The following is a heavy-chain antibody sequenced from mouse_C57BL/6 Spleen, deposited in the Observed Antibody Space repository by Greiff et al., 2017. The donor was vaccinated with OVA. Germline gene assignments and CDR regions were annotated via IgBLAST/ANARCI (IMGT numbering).Heavy chain of an antibody. CDR1: GFTFSNYW. D-gene: IGHD1-1*01. CDR3: TGFITTVVVLRDFDV. J-gene: IGHJ1*03. V-gene: IGHV6-3*01. CDR2: IRLKSDNYAT. Sequence: EVKLEESGGGLVQPGGSMKLSCVASGFTFSNYWMNWVRQSPEKGLEWVAQIRLKSDNYATHYAESVKGRFTISRDDSKSSVYLQMNNLRAEDTGIYYCTGFITTVVVLRDFDVWGTGTTVTVSS.